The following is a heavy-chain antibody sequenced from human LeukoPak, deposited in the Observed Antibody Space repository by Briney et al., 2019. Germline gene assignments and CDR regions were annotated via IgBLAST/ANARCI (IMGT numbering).Heavy chain of an antibody. CDR3: ARDQHGVTTRWFDP. Sequence: ASVRVSCKASGYTFTSYGISWVRQAPGQGLEWMGWISAYNGNTNYAQKLQGRVTMTTDTSTSTAYMELRSLRSGDTAVYYCARDQHGVTTRWFDPWGQGTLVTVSS. CDR2: ISAYNGNT. J-gene: IGHJ5*02. D-gene: IGHD4-17*01. V-gene: IGHV1-18*04. CDR1: GYTFTSYG.